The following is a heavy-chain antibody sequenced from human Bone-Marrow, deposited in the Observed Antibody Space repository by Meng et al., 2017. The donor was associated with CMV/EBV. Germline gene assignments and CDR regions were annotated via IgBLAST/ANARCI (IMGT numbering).Heavy chain of an antibody. V-gene: IGHV3-23*03. Sequence: GGSLRLSCAASGFTFSSYAMSWVRQAPGKGLEWVSVIYSGGSSTYYADSVKGRFTISRDNSKNTLYLQMNSLRAEDTAVYYCAKERQFDYWGQGTPVTVSS. J-gene: IGHJ4*02. CDR2: IYSGGSST. CDR3: AKERQFDY. CDR1: GFTFSSYA.